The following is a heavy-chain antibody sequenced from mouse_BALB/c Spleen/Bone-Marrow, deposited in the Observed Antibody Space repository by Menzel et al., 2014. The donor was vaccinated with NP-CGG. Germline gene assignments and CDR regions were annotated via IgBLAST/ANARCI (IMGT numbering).Heavy chain of an antibody. V-gene: IGHV1-14*01. D-gene: IGHD2-3*01. J-gene: IGHJ4*01. CDR1: GYTFTSYV. CDR3: AREDGYYGMDY. CDR2: INPYNDGT. Sequence: VQLQQSGPELVKPGASVKMSCKASGYTFTSYVLHWVKQKPGQGLEWIGYINPYNDGTKSNEKFKGKATLTSDKSSSTAYMELRSLTSEDSAVYYCAREDGYYGMDYWGQGTSVTVSS.